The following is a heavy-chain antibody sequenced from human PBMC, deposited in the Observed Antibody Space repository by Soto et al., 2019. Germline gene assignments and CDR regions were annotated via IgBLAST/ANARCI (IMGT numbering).Heavy chain of an antibody. CDR1: GYTFTGYY. Sequence: ASVKVSCKASGYTFTGYYMHWVRQAPGQGLEWMGWINPSSGGTNYAQKFQGWVTMTRDTSISTAYMELSRLRSDDTAVYYCARGPRITMVRGALPHPYYFDYWGQGTLVTVSS. CDR2: INPSSGGT. D-gene: IGHD3-10*01. J-gene: IGHJ4*02. CDR3: ARGPRITMVRGALPHPYYFDY. V-gene: IGHV1-2*04.